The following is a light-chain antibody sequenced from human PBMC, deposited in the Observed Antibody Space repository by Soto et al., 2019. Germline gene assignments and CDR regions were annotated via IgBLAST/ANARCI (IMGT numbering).Light chain of an antibody. CDR3: SSYTSSSTLFV. CDR2: DVS. CDR1: SSDVGGYNY. V-gene: IGLV2-14*01. J-gene: IGLJ1*01. Sequence: QSALTQPASVSGSPGQSITISCTGTSSDVGGYNYVSWYQQHPGKAPKLMIYDVSNRPSGVSNRSSGSKSGNTASLTISGLQAEDEADYYCSSYTSSSTLFVFGTGIKVTVL.